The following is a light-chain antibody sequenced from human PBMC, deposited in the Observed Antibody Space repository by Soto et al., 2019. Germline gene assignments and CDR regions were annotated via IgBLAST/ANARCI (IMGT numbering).Light chain of an antibody. V-gene: IGKV3D-15*01. CDR2: DST. J-gene: IGKJ5*01. CDR1: QSIHTS. Sequence: AAVSLKTSERATLYCRASQSIHTSLAWYQQKPGQPPRLVVYDSTLRANGVPDRFGGGRSGTEFTLTISSLQSEDFAVYYCQQYNNWPFIPFGQ. CDR3: QQYNNWPFIP.